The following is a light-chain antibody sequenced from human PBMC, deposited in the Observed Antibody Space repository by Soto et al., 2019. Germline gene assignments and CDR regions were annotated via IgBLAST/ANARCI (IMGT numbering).Light chain of an antibody. CDR2: GAS. V-gene: IGKV3-20*01. CDR3: QQYGSSSWT. Sequence: EIVLTQSPSPLSLSPGERATLSGRASQSVGSYLAWYQQKPGQAPRLLIYGASSRATGIPDRFSGSGSGTDFTLTISRLEPEDFAVYYCQQYGSSSWTFGQGTKVDIK. J-gene: IGKJ1*01. CDR1: QSVGSY.